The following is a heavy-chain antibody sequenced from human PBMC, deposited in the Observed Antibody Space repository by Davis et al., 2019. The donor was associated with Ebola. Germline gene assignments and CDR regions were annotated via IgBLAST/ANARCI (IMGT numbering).Heavy chain of an antibody. D-gene: IGHD3-22*01. CDR2: IRSKPYGGTA. Sequence: PGGSLRLPCTGSGFSFADYAMSWVRQAPGKGLEWVGFIRSKPYGGTAEYAASVKGRFTISRDDSKSIAYLQMNSLKTEDTAVYYCSRLVWGYDSTGHRFYSDCWGQGTLVTVPS. V-gene: IGHV3-49*04. CDR1: GFSFADYA. CDR3: SRLVWGYDSTGHRFYSDC. J-gene: IGHJ4*02.